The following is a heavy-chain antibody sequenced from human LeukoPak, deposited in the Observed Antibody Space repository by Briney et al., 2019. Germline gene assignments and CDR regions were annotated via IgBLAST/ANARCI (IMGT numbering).Heavy chain of an antibody. CDR3: ARDGYCSSTSCYDY. CDR1: GFTFSSYS. Sequence: GESLRLSCAASGFTFSSYSMNWVRQAPGKGLEWVSSISSSSSYIYYADSVKGRFTISRDNAKNSLYLQMNSLRAEDTAVYYCARDGYCSSTSCYDYWGQGTLVTVSS. D-gene: IGHD2-2*03. J-gene: IGHJ4*02. V-gene: IGHV3-21*01. CDR2: ISSSSSYI.